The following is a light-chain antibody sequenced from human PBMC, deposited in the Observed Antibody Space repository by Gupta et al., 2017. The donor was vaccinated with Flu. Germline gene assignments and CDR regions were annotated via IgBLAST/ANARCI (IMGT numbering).Light chain of an antibody. CDR3: QQRKDWPPA. CDR1: RDIQYY. V-gene: IGKV3-11*01. J-gene: IGKJ1*01. Sequence: PATLSLSPGERATLSCRASRDIQYYLAWFQKKPGQPPRLLIYDASARATGVPARFSGSGSGTDFTLTISRLEPEDFAVYYCQQRKDWPPAFGQGTKVEIK. CDR2: DAS.